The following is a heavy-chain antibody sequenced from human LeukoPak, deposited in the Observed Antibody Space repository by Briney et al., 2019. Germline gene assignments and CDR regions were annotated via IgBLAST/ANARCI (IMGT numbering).Heavy chain of an antibody. CDR3: ARAVYGSGSPPPYYYYGMDV. D-gene: IGHD3-10*01. CDR2: IYYSGST. V-gene: IGHV4-31*03. Sequence: IPSQTLSLTCTVSGGSISSGGYYWSWIRQHPGRGVEWIGYIYYSGSTYYNPSLKSRVTISVDTSKNQFSLKLSSVTAADTAVYYCARAVYGSGSPPPYYYYGMDVWGQGTTVTVPS. J-gene: IGHJ6*02. CDR1: GGSISSGGYY.